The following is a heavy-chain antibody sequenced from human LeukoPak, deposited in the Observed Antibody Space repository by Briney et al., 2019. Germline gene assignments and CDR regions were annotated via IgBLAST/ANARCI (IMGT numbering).Heavy chain of an antibody. Sequence: PGGSLRLSCAASGFTVSSNYMSWVRQAPGKGLEWVSVIYSGGSTYYADSVKGRFTISRDNSKNTLYLQMNSLGAEDTAAYYCARDGIAVASGIDYWGQGTLVTVSS. CDR1: GFTVSSNY. CDR2: IYSGGST. D-gene: IGHD6-19*01. CDR3: ARDGIAVASGIDY. V-gene: IGHV3-66*01. J-gene: IGHJ4*02.